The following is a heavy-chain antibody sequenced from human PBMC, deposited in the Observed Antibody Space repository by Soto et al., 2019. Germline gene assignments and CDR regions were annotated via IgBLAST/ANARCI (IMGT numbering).Heavy chain of an antibody. Sequence: PVESLKISCKASGYTFSADWITWVRQIPGKGLEWVGRIHPIDSSADYGPSFGGNVSISVDKTINTVYLQWGNLTSADTAMYFCARRFREASTGSGVQWLDTWGEGNLVTVSS. V-gene: IGHV5-10-1*01. J-gene: IGHJ5*02. D-gene: IGHD3-3*01. CDR1: GYTFSADW. CDR3: ARRFREASTGSGVQWLDT. CDR2: IHPIDSSA.